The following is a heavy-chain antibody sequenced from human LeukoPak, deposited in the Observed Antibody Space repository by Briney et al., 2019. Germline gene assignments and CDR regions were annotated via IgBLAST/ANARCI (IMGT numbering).Heavy chain of an antibody. Sequence: GGSLRLSCAASGFTFSDYYMSWIRRAPGKGLEWVSYISSSGSTIYYADSVKGRFTITRDNAKNSLYLQMNSLRAEDTAVYYCARTPGHQPPLDYWGQGTLVTVSS. D-gene: IGHD2-2*01. CDR2: ISSSGSTI. V-gene: IGHV3-11*01. CDR1: GFTFSDYY. J-gene: IGHJ4*02. CDR3: ARTPGHQPPLDY.